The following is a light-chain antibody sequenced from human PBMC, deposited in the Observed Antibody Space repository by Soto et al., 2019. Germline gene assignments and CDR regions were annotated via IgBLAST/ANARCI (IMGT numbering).Light chain of an antibody. V-gene: IGLV2-8*01. CDR3: SSYAGSNNVV. CDR2: EVN. CDR1: SSDVIGYNY. Sequence: QSVLTQPPSASGSPGQSVTISCTGTSSDVIGYNYVSWYQQHPGKAPKVMIYEVNKRPSGVPDRFSGSKSGNTASLTVSGLQAEDEADYYCSSYAGSNNVVFGGGTKLTVL. J-gene: IGLJ2*01.